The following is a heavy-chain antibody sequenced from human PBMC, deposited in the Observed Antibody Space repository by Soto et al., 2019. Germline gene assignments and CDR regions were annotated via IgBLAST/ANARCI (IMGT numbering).Heavy chain of an antibody. CDR2: IYYSGST. Sequence: ASETLSHTCTVSGGSSISYYWSWIRQPPGKGLEWIGYIYYSGSTNYNPSLKSRVTISVDTSKNQFSLKLSSVTAADTAVYYCARSYDILTGYSTWGQGTLVTVS. D-gene: IGHD3-9*01. V-gene: IGHV4-59*01. CDR1: GGSSISYY. J-gene: IGHJ5*02. CDR3: ARSYDILTGYST.